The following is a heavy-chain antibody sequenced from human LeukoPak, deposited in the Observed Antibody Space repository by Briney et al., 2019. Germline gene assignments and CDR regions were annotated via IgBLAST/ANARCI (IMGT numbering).Heavy chain of an antibody. J-gene: IGHJ4*02. D-gene: IGHD6-6*01. Sequence: AASVKVSCKASGYTFTSYYIHWVRQVPGQGLEWMGIINPSGGSTTYAQKFQGRVTITRDTPTSTVYMVLSSLRSEGTAVYYCARDRYSISSLYDFWGQGTLVTVSS. CDR1: GYTFTSYY. V-gene: IGHV1-46*01. CDR3: ARDRYSISSLYDF. CDR2: INPSGGST.